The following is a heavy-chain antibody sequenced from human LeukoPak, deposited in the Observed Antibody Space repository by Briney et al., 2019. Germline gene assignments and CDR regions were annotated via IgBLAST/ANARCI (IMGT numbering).Heavy chain of an antibody. J-gene: IGHJ4*02. D-gene: IGHD3-22*01. CDR1: GFTFSSYA. V-gene: IGHV3-30*04. CDR2: MSYDGSNK. CDR3: ARPYPYDSSGYYSHRDDY. Sequence: GGSLRLSCAASGFTFSSYAMHWVRQAPGKGLEWVAVMSYDGSNKYYADSVKGRFTISRDNSKNTLYLQMNSLRAEDTAVYYCARPYPYDSSGYYSHRDDYWGQGTLVTVSS.